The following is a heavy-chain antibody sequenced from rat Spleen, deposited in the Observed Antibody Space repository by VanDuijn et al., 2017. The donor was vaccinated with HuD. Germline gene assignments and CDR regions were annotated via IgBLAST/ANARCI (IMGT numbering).Heavy chain of an antibody. Sequence: EVQLVEAGGGLVQPGRSLKLSCAASEFSFSSFAMAWVRQAPTKGLEWVASITSDGGTTDYRDSVRGRFSISRDDAKSTLYLQMDSLRSEDTATYYCTTGGNYDFDHWGQGVRVTVSS. V-gene: IGHV5-20*01. CDR2: ITSDGGTT. J-gene: IGHJ2*01. D-gene: IGHD1-10*01. CDR1: EFSFSSFA. CDR3: TTGGNYDFDH.